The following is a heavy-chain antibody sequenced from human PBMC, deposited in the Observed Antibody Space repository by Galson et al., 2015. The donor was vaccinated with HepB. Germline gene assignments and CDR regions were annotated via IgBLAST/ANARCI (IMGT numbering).Heavy chain of an antibody. CDR1: GFTFSNYD. D-gene: IGHD6-13*01. J-gene: IGHJ6*03. CDR3: ARGSGSSSYASYYYYMDV. V-gene: IGHV3-13*05. Sequence: LRLSCAASGFTFSNYDLHWVRQATGKGLEWVSAIGTAGDPYYPGSVKGRFTISRDNAKNSLFLQMNSLRAGDTAVYYCARGSGSSSYASYYYYMDVWGKGTTVTVSS. CDR2: IGTAGDP.